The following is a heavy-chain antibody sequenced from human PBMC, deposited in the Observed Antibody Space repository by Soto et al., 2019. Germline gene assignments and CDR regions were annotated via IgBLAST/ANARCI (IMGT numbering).Heavy chain of an antibody. J-gene: IGHJ3*02. CDR3: ARGGGVGLAGSAAFDI. CDR1: GYPVTAYY. Sequence: QLHLVQSGAVVKKPEASVTVSCSASGYPVTAYYMHWVRQAPGRGLEWMGGINPATGAAKYTQTFQGRVTMTRDTSTSTVFMELSGLTSEDTAAFYCARGGGVGLAGSAAFDIWGQGTSVTVSS. D-gene: IGHD6-19*01. V-gene: IGHV1-2*02. CDR2: INPATGAA.